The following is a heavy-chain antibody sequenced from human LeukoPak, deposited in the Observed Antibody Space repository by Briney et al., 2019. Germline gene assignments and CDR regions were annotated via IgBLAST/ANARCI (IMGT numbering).Heavy chain of an antibody. J-gene: IGHJ4*02. Sequence: PGVSLRLSCAASGFTFSSYSMNWVRQAPGKGLEWVSSISSSSSYIYYADSVKGRFTISRDNAKNSLYLQMNSLRAEDTAVYYWSKDRNPPPRCSSTSCYGVLSYWGQGTLVTVSS. CDR2: ISSSSSYI. D-gene: IGHD2-2*01. CDR3: SKDRNPPPRCSSTSCYGVLSY. CDR1: GFTFSSYS. V-gene: IGHV3-21*01.